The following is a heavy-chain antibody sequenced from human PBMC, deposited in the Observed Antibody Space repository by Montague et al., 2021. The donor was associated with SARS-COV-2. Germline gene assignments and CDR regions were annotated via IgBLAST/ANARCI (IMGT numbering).Heavy chain of an antibody. CDR1: GFTFSSFS. D-gene: IGHD2-15*01. CDR3: ARFETSKFYSSGVDV. J-gene: IGHJ6*02. CDR2: ISSESTYI. Sequence: SLRLSCAASGFTFSSFSMNWVRQAPGKGLEWVASISSESTYILYAESVRGRFTVSRDNAQNLLFPQMNSLRAEDTALYYCARFETSKFYSSGVDVWGQGTTVTVSS. V-gene: IGHV3-21*01.